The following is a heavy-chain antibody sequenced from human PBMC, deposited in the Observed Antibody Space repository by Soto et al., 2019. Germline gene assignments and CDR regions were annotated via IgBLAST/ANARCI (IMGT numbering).Heavy chain of an antibody. J-gene: IGHJ4*02. CDR2: IKQDGSEK. Sequence: GGSLSLSCAASGFTISSYWMSWVRQAPEKGLEWVANIKQDGSEKNYVDSVKGRFTISRDNAKNSLYLQMNSLRADDTAVYYCTTLGGYCRGGTCYKYYFDYWGQGTLVTVSS. CDR1: GFTISSYW. D-gene: IGHD2-15*01. CDR3: TTLGGYCRGGTCYKYYFDY. V-gene: IGHV3-7*03.